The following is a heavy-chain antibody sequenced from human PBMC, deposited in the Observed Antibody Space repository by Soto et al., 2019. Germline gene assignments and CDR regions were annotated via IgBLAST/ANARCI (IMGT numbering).Heavy chain of an antibody. CDR3: AKVCLRGYDLCSS. V-gene: IGHV3-30*18. Sequence: QVQLVESGGGVVQSGRSLRLSCTASGFTFNNYGIHWVRQAPGKGLEWVAVISDDGSSKYYADSVKGRFTISRDNSKNTLYLQRNSLRTEDTAVYYCAKVCLRGYDLCSSWGQGTLVTVSS. CDR1: GFTFNNYG. CDR2: ISDDGSSK. J-gene: IGHJ5*02. D-gene: IGHD5-12*01.